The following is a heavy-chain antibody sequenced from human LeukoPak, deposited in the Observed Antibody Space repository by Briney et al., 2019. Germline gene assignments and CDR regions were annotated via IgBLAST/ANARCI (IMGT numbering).Heavy chain of an antibody. CDR2: IYHSGNT. D-gene: IGHD5-18*01. CDR1: GDSVNSGAYY. Sequence: SETLSLTCTVSGDSVNSGAYYWSWIRQPPGRGLEWIGSIYHSGNTDYSPSLKSRVTISVDTSKNRFSLTLSSVTAADTAVYYCARGNIVGYSYGYLGFFDYWGQGTLVPVSS. CDR3: ARGNIVGYSYGYLGFFDY. V-gene: IGHV4-61*08. J-gene: IGHJ4*02.